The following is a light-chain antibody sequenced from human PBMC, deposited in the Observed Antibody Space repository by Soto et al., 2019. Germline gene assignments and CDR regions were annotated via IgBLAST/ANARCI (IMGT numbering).Light chain of an antibody. CDR3: QQSKTFPYT. V-gene: IGKV1-12*01. J-gene: IGKJ2*01. CDR2: AAS. CDR1: QGIGSW. Sequence: DIQMTQSPSSLSASVGDKVTIICRASQGIGSWLAWYQQKPGRAPKVLIYAASFLQNGVPSRFSGSGSVTDFTLTISSLQPEDFATYYCQQSKTFPYTFGQGTNLEIK.